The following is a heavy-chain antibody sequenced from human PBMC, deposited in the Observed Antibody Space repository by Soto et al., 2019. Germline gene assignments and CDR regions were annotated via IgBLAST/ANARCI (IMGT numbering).Heavy chain of an antibody. Sequence: SPTPPPPRAISRGKFASNNAALEWIRQSPSRGLEWLGRTYYRSKWYNDYAVSVKSRITINPDTSKNQFSLQLNSVTPEDTAVYYCARGRAAHNWFDPWGQGTLVTVSS. D-gene: IGHD6-6*01. J-gene: IGHJ5*02. CDR2: TYYRSKWYN. CDR1: RGKFASNNAA. CDR3: ARGRAAHNWFDP. V-gene: IGHV6-1*01.